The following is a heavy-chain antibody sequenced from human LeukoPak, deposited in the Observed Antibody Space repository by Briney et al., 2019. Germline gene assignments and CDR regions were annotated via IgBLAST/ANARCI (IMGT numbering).Heavy chain of an antibody. CDR1: GFTFSTYW. CDR2: IKGDESAR. Sequence: GGSLRLVCAASGFTFSTYWMAWARQAPGKGLEWVANIKGDESARHQADSVKGRFTISRDNAQNSVYLQMRSLRGEDTAVYYCARDVGGSLDYWGQGTLVTVSS. J-gene: IGHJ4*02. D-gene: IGHD1-26*01. V-gene: IGHV3-7*01. CDR3: ARDVGGSLDY.